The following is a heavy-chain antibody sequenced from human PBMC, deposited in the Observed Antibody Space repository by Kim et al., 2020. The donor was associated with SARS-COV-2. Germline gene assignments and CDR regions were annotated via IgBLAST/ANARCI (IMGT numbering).Heavy chain of an antibody. CDR2: ISAYNGNT. Sequence: ASVKVSCKAPGYTFTSYGFSWVRQAPGQGLEWMGWISAYNGNTNYAQKLQGRVTMTTDTSTSTAYMELRSLRSDDTAVYYCARAGIAARLIPNFDYWGQGTLVTVSS. V-gene: IGHV1-18*01. J-gene: IGHJ4*02. CDR3: ARAGIAARLIPNFDY. CDR1: GYTFTSYG. D-gene: IGHD6-6*01.